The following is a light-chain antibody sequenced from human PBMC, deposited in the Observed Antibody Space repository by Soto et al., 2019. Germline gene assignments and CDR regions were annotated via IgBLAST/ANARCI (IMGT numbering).Light chain of an antibody. CDR3: QQYGSSPLT. CDR1: QSVSSSY. Sequence: EIVLTQSPGTLSLSPGERATLSCRASQSVSSSYLAWYQQKPGQAPRRLIYGASSRATGIPDRFSGSGSVTDFTLTIRRLEPEDFAMYYCQQYGSSPLTFGGGTKVEIK. J-gene: IGKJ4*01. V-gene: IGKV3-20*01. CDR2: GAS.